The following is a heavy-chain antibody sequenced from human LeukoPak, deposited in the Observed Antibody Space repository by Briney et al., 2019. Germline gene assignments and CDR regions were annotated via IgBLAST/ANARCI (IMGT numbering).Heavy chain of an antibody. CDR2: INHSGST. J-gene: IGHJ4*02. Sequence: SETLSLTCTVSGGSIISSNHYWGWTRQPPGKGLEWIGEINHSGSTNYNPSLKSRVTISVDTSKNQFSLKLSSVTAADTAVYYCAREFYWGQGTLVTVSS. CDR3: AREFY. V-gene: IGHV4-39*07. CDR1: GGSIISSNHY.